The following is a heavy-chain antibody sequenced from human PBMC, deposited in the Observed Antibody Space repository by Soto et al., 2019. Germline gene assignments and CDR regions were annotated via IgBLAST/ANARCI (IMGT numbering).Heavy chain of an antibody. J-gene: IGHJ4*02. Sequence: SETLALTCTVSGGSISSYYLSWIRQPAGKGLEWIGRIYTSGSTNYNPSLKSRVTMSVDTSKNQFSLKLSSVTAADTAVYYCARDYCSSTSCYKLDYWGQGTLVTVSS. V-gene: IGHV4-4*07. D-gene: IGHD2-2*02. CDR1: GGSISSYY. CDR2: IYTSGST. CDR3: ARDYCSSTSCYKLDY.